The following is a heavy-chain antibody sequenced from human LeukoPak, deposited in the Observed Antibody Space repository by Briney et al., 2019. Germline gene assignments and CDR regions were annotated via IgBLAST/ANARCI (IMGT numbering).Heavy chain of an antibody. CDR3: ARSMTVDF. J-gene: IGHJ4*02. CDR2: IKHDGNER. V-gene: IGHV3-7*03. CDR1: GLTFSTYW. D-gene: IGHD4/OR15-4a*01. Sequence: GGSLRLSCATSGLTFSTYWMTWVRQAPGKGLEWVASIKHDGNERYYVDSVKDRFTISRDNAKNSLYLQMNSLRSEDTAVYYCARSMTVDFWGQGTLVTVSS.